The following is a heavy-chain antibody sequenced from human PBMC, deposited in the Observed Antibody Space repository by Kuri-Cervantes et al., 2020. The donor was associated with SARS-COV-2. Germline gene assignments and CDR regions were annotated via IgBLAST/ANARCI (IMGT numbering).Heavy chain of an antibody. V-gene: IGHV1-8*01. CDR3: ARVYYDFWSGYSHAYYYYYYMDV. CDR2: MNPNSGNT. J-gene: IGHJ6*03. Sequence: ASVKVSCKASGYTFTSYDINWVRQATGQGLEWMGWMNPNSGNTGYAQKFQGRVTMTRNTSISTAYMELSSLRSEDTAVYYCARVYYDFWSGYSHAYYYYYYMDVWGKGTTVTVSS. D-gene: IGHD3-3*01. CDR1: GYTFTSYD.